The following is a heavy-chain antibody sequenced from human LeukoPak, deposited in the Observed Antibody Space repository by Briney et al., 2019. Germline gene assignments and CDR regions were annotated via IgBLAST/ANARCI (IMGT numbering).Heavy chain of an antibody. Sequence: GGSLRLSCAASGFTFSSYWMHWGRPAPGKGLVWVSRINSDGSSTSYADSVKGRFTISRDNAKNTLYLQMNSLRAEDTAVYYCARVATMVRGAVDYWGQGTLVTVS. J-gene: IGHJ4*02. CDR3: ARVATMVRGAVDY. CDR2: INSDGSST. CDR1: GFTFSSYW. V-gene: IGHV3-74*01. D-gene: IGHD3-10*01.